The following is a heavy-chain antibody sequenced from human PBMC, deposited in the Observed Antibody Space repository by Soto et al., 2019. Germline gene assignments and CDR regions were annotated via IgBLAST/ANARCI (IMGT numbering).Heavy chain of an antibody. Sequence: GGSLRLSCAASGFTVSNTDMTRVRQPPGKGLECVSVIYTAGGTNYADSVKGRFIISRDNSKNTLYLQMNSLRAEDTAVYYCARALPVAKGGFDPWGQGTLVALSS. D-gene: IGHD2-2*01. CDR2: IYTAGGT. CDR3: ARALPVAKGGFDP. V-gene: IGHV3-53*01. J-gene: IGHJ5*02. CDR1: GFTVSNTD.